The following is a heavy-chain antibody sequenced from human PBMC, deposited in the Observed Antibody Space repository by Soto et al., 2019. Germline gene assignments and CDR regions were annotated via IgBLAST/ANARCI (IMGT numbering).Heavy chain of an antibody. D-gene: IGHD6-19*01. Sequence: PSETLSLPPIFSGRPISSSFYYWGGIPHPPGKGLEWIGSIYYSGSTYYNPSLKSRVTISVDTSKNQFSLKLSSVTAADTAVYYCARHPPSDSGWYYYYGMDVWGQGTTVTVSS. J-gene: IGHJ6*02. CDR3: ARHPPSDSGWYYYYGMDV. V-gene: IGHV4-39*01. CDR1: GRPISSSFYY. CDR2: IYYSGST.